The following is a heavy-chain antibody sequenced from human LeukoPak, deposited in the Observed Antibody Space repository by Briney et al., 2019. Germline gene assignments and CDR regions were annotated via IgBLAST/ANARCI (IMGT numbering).Heavy chain of an antibody. CDR1: GFTFSSYA. J-gene: IGHJ4*02. D-gene: IGHD4/OR15-4a*01. Sequence: GGSLRLSCAASGFTFSSYAMHWVRQAPGKGLEYVSAISSNGGSTFYANSVKGRFTISRDNSKNTLYLQMGSLRAEDMAVYYCALNYGANLRPPFDAWGPGTLVTVSS. V-gene: IGHV3-64*01. CDR2: ISSNGGST. CDR3: ALNYGANLRPPFDA.